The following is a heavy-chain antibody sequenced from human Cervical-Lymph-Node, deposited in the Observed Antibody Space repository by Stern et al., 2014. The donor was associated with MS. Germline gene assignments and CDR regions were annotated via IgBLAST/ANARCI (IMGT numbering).Heavy chain of an antibody. CDR3: ARPSNSGLFLHH. CDR1: GYNFTTYW. CDR2: IYPGDSQT. J-gene: IGHJ1*01. V-gene: IGHV5-51*01. D-gene: IGHD6-19*01. Sequence: VQLVQSGAEVKKPGESLKISCKGSGYNFTTYWIAWVRQMPGRGLEWMGLIYPGDSQTRYSPAFQGHVTMPADPSISTAYLQWSSLKASDTAIYYCARPSNSGLFLHHWGQGTLVTVSS.